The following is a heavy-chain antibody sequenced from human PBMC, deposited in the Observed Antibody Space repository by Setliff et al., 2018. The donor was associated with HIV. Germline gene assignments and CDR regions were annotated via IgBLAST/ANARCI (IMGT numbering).Heavy chain of an antibody. V-gene: IGHV4-4*08. D-gene: IGHD6-19*01. CDR2: IYTSGST. CDR1: GGSISSHY. J-gene: IGHJ4*02. Sequence: SETLSLTCTVSGGSISSHYWSWIRQPPGKGLEWIGHIYTSGSTNYNPSLKSRVTMSVGTSKNQFSLKLSSVTAADTAVYYCARALGGSGYWGQGTLVTVSS. CDR3: ARALGGSGY.